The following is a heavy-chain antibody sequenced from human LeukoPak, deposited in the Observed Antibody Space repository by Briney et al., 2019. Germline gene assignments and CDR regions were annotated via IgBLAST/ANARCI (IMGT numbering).Heavy chain of an antibody. CDR3: ARGEGYSYGPVKY. CDR1: GGTFSSYA. J-gene: IGHJ4*02. D-gene: IGHD5-18*01. Sequence: SVKVSCKASGGTFSSYASSWVRQAPGHGLEWMGGIIPIFGTTNYAQKFQGRGTVATDKSTGTAYMELSGLRSEDTAVYYCARGEGYSYGPVKYWGQGTLVTVSS. V-gene: IGHV1-69*05. CDR2: IIPIFGTT.